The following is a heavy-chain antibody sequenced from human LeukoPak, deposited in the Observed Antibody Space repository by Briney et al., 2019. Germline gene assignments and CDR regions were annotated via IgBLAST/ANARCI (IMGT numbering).Heavy chain of an antibody. V-gene: IGHV3-23*01. CDR3: ARGIQWLVFDF. CDR2: ISGSGGST. Sequence: PGGFLRLSCAASGFTFSSYSMNWVRQAPGKGLEWVSAISGSGGSTYYADSVKGRFTISRDNSKNTLYLQMNSLRAEDTAVYYCARGIQWLVFDFWGQGMLVTVSS. J-gene: IGHJ4*02. D-gene: IGHD6-19*01. CDR1: GFTFSSYS.